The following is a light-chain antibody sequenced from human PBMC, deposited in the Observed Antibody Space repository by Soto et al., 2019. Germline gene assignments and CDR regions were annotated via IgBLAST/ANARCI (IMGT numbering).Light chain of an antibody. CDR3: QQYDSYSWT. CDR2: DAS. CDR1: QKISTF. Sequence: DIQMTQSPSTLSASAGDTVTITCRASQKISTFLAWYQQKPGQAPKLLIFDASSLKSGIPSRFSGSGSGTEFTLTISRLQPDDFATYYCQQYDSYSWTFGQGAKVDI. J-gene: IGKJ1*01. V-gene: IGKV1-5*01.